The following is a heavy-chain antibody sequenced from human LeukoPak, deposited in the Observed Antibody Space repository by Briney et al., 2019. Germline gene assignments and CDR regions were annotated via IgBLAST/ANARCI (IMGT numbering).Heavy chain of an antibody. CDR3: TSGYSVARHDRY. D-gene: IGHD5/OR15-5a*01. J-gene: IGHJ4*02. CDR1: GFTISSNA. Sequence: GGSLRLSCAASGFTISSNAMNWVRQAPGKGLEWVGRIKRTVYGAPTDYAAPVKGRFIITRDDSRNMLYLQMNSLKTEDTAVYFCTSGYSVARHDRYWGPGTLVIVSS. CDR2: IKRTVYGAPT. V-gene: IGHV3-15*07.